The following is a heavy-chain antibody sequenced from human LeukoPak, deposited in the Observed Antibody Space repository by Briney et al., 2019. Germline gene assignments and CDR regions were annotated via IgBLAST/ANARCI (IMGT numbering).Heavy chain of an antibody. D-gene: IGHD3-22*01. CDR1: GGAISSGDFY. J-gene: IGHJ4*02. Sequence: SETLSLTCTVSGGAISSGDFYWIWIRQPPGKGLEWIGYIYYSGSTYYNPSLKSRLTMSADTSKNQFSLKLSSVTAADTAVYYRARETGYYDSSGYYYLDYWGQGTLVTVSS. V-gene: IGHV4-30-4*08. CDR3: ARETGYYDSSGYYYLDY. CDR2: IYYSGST.